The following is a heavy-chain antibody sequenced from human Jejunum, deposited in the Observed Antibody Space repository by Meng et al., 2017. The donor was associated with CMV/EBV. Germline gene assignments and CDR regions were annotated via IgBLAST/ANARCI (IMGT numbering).Heavy chain of an antibody. CDR3: AREDGYKFWFDP. CDR1: GYTFSDYY. Sequence: KASGYTFSDYYRHWVRQAPGQGLEWMGWINPKSGATKYGQKFQGRVTMTRDTSISTVYMELSRLRPDDTAVYYCAREDGYKFWFDPWGQGTLVTVSS. CDR2: INPKSGAT. J-gene: IGHJ5*02. V-gene: IGHV1-2*02. D-gene: IGHD5-24*01.